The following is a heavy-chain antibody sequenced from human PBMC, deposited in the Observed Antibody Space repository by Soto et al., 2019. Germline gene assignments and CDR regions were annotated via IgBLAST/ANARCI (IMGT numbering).Heavy chain of an antibody. D-gene: IGHD5-12*01. Sequence: GESLKISCKTSGYSFNAYWIGWVRQMPGKGLEWIGITNPDDSETRLSPSFQGQVTMSTDKSVTTAYLHWSSLKASDTAMYYCASKRPGYCGTTKCFSGFFTDWGQGTQGTVSS. V-gene: IGHV5-51*01. CDR2: TNPDDSET. CDR3: ASKRPGYCGTTKCFSGFFTD. CDR1: GYSFNAYW. J-gene: IGHJ4*02.